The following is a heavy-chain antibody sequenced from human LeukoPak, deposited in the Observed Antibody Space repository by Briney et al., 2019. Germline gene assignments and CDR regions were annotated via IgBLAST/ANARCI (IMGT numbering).Heavy chain of an antibody. CDR2: ISYDGSNK. D-gene: IGHD5-18*01. CDR3: ARDGKIQLWKGDAFDI. CDR1: GFTFSSYA. V-gene: IGHV3-30-3*01. J-gene: IGHJ3*02. Sequence: PGRSLRLSCAASGFTFSSYAMHWVRQAPGKGLEWVAVISYDGSNKYYADSVKGRFTISRDNAKNSLYLQMNSLRAEDTAVYYCARDGKIQLWKGDAFDIWGQGTMVTVSS.